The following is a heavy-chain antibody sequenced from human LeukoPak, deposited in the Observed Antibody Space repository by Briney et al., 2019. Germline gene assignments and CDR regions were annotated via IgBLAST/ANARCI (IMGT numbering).Heavy chain of an antibody. CDR1: GFTFSSYG. J-gene: IGHJ4*02. V-gene: IGHV3-30*02. CDR3: AKGIRTVTTVDY. Sequence: GGSLRLSCAASGFTFSSYGMHWVRQAPGKGLEWVAFIRYDGSNKYYADSVKGRFTISRDNSKNTLYLQMNSLRAEDTAVYYCAKGIRTVTTVDYWGQGTLVTVSS. CDR2: IRYDGSNK. D-gene: IGHD4-11*01.